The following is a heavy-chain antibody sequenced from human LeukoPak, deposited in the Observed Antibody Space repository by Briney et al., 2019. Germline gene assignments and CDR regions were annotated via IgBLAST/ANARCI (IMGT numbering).Heavy chain of an antibody. V-gene: IGHV1-2*02. CDR3: AREFSDCSSTSCYTNWFDP. D-gene: IGHD2-2*02. Sequence: ASVKVSCKASGYTFTSYGISWVRQAPGQGLEWMGWINPNSGGTNYAQKFQGRVTMTRDTSVSTAYMELSRLRSDDTAVYYCAREFSDCSSTSCYTNWFDPWGQGTLVTVSS. J-gene: IGHJ5*02. CDR1: GYTFTSYG. CDR2: INPNSGGT.